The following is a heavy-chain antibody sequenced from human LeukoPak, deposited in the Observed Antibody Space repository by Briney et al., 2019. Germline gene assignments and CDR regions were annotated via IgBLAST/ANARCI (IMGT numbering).Heavy chain of an antibody. CDR1: GGSFSGYY. J-gene: IGHJ6*02. V-gene: IGHV4-34*01. CDR3: ARRRIFGLGANYGMDV. CDR2: INHSGST. Sequence: ASETLSLTCAVYGGSFSGYYWSWIRQPPGKGLEWIGEINHSGSTNYNPSLKSRVTISVDTSKNQFSLKLSSVTAADTAVYYCARRRIFGLGANYGMDVWGQGTTVTVSS. D-gene: IGHD3-3*01.